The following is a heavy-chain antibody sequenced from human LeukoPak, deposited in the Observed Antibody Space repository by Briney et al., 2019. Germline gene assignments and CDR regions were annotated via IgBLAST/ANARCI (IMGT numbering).Heavy chain of an antibody. D-gene: IGHD1-7*01. CDR2: ISGSGAST. J-gene: IGHJ4*02. CDR1: GFIFSTYA. Sequence: PGGSLRLSCAASGFIFSTYAMSWVRQAPGKGLEWVSSISGSGASTYYADSVKGRFTISRDNSKNTLYLQMNSLRAEDTAVYYCAKDWNYGYWGQGTLVTVSS. V-gene: IGHV3-23*01. CDR3: AKDWNYGY.